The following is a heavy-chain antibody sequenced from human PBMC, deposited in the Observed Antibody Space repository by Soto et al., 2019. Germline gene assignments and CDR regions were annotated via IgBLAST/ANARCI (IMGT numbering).Heavy chain of an antibody. CDR1: GFTFSSYA. D-gene: IGHD6-13*01. J-gene: IGHJ4*02. V-gene: IGHV3-23*01. CDR3: ASYGYSSSWYYFDY. CDR2: ISGSGGST. Sequence: EVQLLESGGGLVQPGGSLRLSCAASGFTFSSYAMSWVRQAPGKGLEWVSAISGSGGSTYYADSVKGRFTISRDNSKNTLYLPMNSLRAEDTAVYYCASYGYSSSWYYFDYWGQGTLVTVSS.